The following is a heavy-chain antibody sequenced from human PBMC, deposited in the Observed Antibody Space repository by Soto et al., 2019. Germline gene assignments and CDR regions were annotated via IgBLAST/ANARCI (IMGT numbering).Heavy chain of an antibody. V-gene: IGHV3-33*01. CDR1: GFTFSSYG. CDR2: IWYDGSNK. Sequence: GGSLRLSCAASGFTFSSYGMHWVRQAPGKGLEWVAVIWYDGSNKYYADSVKGRFTISRDNSKNTLYLQMNSLRAEDTAVYYCARSPKLELRTGLDYWGQGTLVTVSS. D-gene: IGHD1-7*01. J-gene: IGHJ4*02. CDR3: ARSPKLELRTGLDY.